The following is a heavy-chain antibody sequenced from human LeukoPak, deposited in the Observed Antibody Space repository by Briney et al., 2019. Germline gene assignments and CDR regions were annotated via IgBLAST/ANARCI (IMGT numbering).Heavy chain of an antibody. Sequence: KPSETLSLTCTVSGGSISSSSYYWGWIRQPPGKGLEWIGSIYYSGSTYYNPSLKSRVTISVDTSKNQFSLKLSSVTAADTAVYYCARVSSGWYWYDYWGQGTMVTVSS. J-gene: IGHJ3*01. V-gene: IGHV4-39*07. CDR2: IYYSGST. CDR3: ARVSSGWYWYDY. CDR1: GGSISSSSYY. D-gene: IGHD6-19*01.